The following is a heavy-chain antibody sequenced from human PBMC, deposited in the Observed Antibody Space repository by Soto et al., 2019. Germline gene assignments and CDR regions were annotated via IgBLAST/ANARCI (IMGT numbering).Heavy chain of an antibody. CDR2: ISWNSGHI. D-gene: IGHD3-16*01. CDR3: AKARGAYWGLDDY. J-gene: IGHJ4*02. V-gene: IGHV3-9*01. CDR1: GFTFDDYA. Sequence: EVQLVESGGGLVQPGRSLRLSCAASGFTFDDYAMHWVRQAPGKGMEWVSGISWNSGHIDYADSVKCRFTISRDNAKNSLYLQMTSLRTYDTALYYWAKARGAYWGLDDYWGQGTLVTFSS.